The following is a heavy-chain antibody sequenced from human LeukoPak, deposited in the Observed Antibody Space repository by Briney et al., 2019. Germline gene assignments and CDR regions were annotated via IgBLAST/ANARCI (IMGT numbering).Heavy chain of an antibody. V-gene: IGHV7-4-1*02. CDR3: AREDGSGSYSPGPWFDP. D-gene: IGHD3-10*01. J-gene: IGHJ5*02. Sequence: ASVKVSCKASGYTFTSYAMNWVRQAPGQGLEWMGWINTNTGNPTYAQGFTGRFVFSLDTSVSTAYLQTSSLKAEDTAVYYCAREDGSGSYSPGPWFDPWGQGTLVTVSS. CDR2: INTNTGNP. CDR1: GYTFTSYA.